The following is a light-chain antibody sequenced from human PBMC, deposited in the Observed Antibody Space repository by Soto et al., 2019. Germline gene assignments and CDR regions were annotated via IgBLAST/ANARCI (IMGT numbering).Light chain of an antibody. Sequence: QSVLTQPPSVSEAPRQRVTISCSGSSSNIGNNAVNWYQQLPGKAPKLLIYYDDLLPPGVSDRFSGSKSGTSASLAIGGLQSEDEADYYCAAWDDSLNGYVFGTGTRSPS. CDR1: SSNIGNNA. CDR3: AAWDDSLNGYV. CDR2: YDD. V-gene: IGLV1-36*01. J-gene: IGLJ1*01.